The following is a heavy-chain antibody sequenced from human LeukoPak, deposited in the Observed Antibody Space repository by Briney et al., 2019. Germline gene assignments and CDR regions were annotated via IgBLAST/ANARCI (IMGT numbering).Heavy chain of an antibody. D-gene: IGHD4-17*01. CDR1: GFTFTSSA. Sequence: GTSVKVSCKASGFTFTSSAVQWVRQARGQRLEWIGWIVVGSGNTNYAQKFQGRVTITADESTSTAYMELSSLRSEDTAVYYCARGISSLSYGNYWGQGTLVTVSS. CDR2: IVVGSGNT. V-gene: IGHV1-58*01. CDR3: ARGISSLSYGNY. J-gene: IGHJ4*02.